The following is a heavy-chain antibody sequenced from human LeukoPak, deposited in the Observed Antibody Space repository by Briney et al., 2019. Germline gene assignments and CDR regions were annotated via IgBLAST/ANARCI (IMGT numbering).Heavy chain of an antibody. CDR3: ARDPNGVIAADRRGY. Sequence: GGSLRLSCAASGFTFSSYSMNWVRQAPGKGLEWVSSISSSSSYIYYADSVKGRFTISRDNAKNSLYLQMNSLRAEDTAVYYCARDPNGVIAADRRGYWGQGTLVTVSS. CDR2: ISSSSSYI. J-gene: IGHJ4*02. V-gene: IGHV3-21*01. CDR1: GFTFSSYS. D-gene: IGHD6-6*01.